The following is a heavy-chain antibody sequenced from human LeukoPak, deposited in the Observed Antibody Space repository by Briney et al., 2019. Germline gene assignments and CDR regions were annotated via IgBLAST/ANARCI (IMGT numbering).Heavy chain of an antibody. CDR1: GFTFSPYS. Sequence: GGSLRLSCAASGFTFSPYSMNWVRQAPGKGLEWVSYISSLSGTIYYADSVKGRFIISRDNAQNSLFLQMNSLRAEDTAVYYCVRDQGGAVSYWGQGTLVTVSS. J-gene: IGHJ4*02. CDR2: ISSLSGTI. D-gene: IGHD3-16*01. V-gene: IGHV3-48*01. CDR3: VRDQGGAVSY.